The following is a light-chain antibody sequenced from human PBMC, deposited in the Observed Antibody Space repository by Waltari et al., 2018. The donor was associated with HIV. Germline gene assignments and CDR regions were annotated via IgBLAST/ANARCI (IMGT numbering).Light chain of an antibody. Sequence: QSVLTQPPSLSAAPGHKINISCSGGGSNIGSRTVHWYQQLPSRAPKLIIDHDHRRPSGVSDRFTASKSGTSASLFISKLQAADEATYYCAAWGDSLSGFVFGGGT. CDR3: AAWGDSLSGFV. CDR1: GSNIGSRT. CDR2: HDH. J-gene: IGLJ3*02. V-gene: IGLV1-44*01.